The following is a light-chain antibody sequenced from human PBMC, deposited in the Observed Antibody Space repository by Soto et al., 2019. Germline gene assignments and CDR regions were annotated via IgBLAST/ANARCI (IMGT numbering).Light chain of an antibody. CDR3: QHLDSYST. J-gene: IGKJ5*01. CDR2: AAS. V-gene: IGKV1-9*01. CDR1: QGISSY. Sequence: DIQLTQSPSFLSASVGDRVTITCRASQGISSYLAWYQQKPGKAPKLLIYAASTLQSGVPSRFSGSGSGTEFSLTSSSLQPEDFATYYCQHLDSYSTFGHGTRLEIK.